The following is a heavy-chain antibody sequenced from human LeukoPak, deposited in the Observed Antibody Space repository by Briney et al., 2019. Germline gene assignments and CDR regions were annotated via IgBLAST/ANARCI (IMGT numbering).Heavy chain of an antibody. CDR3: ARDRSKVTAYDDALDI. CDR1: GFTFRSYD. V-gene: IGHV3-48*03. D-gene: IGHD2-21*02. Sequence: GGSLRLSCAASGFTFRSYDLNWVRQAPGKGLEWVSYISDVGTTQHYAGSVKGRFIISRDNAKNSLYLQMNSLTTEDTAVYYCARDRSKVTAYDDALDIWGQGTMVIVSS. CDR2: ISDVGTTQ. J-gene: IGHJ3*02.